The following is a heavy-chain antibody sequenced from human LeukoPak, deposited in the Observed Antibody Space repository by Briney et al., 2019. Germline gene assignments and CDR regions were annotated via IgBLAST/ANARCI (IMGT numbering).Heavy chain of an antibody. D-gene: IGHD4-17*01. J-gene: IGHJ4*02. Sequence: GGSLRLSCAASRFTFSSYSMNWVRQALGKGLEWVSSISSSGSYIYYADSVKGRFTISRDNAKNTLYLQMNSLRAEDTAVYYCAREVGVTTYPFDYWGQGTLVTVSS. CDR3: AREVGVTTYPFDY. CDR2: ISSSGSYI. V-gene: IGHV3-21*01. CDR1: RFTFSSYS.